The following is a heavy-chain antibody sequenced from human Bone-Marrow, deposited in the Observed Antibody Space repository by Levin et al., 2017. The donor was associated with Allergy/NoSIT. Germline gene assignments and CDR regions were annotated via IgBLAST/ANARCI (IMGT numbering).Heavy chain of an antibody. CDR3: ATNKSQY. CDR2: IKQDGSEQ. Sequence: GGSLRLSCAASGFIFNKYRMTWVRQAPGKGLEWVANIKQDGSEQLYVGSVKGRFIISRDNAKNSVDLQMNSLRVEDTAVYYCATNKSQYWGQGTLVTVSS. V-gene: IGHV3-7*01. J-gene: IGHJ4*02. CDR1: GFIFNKYR.